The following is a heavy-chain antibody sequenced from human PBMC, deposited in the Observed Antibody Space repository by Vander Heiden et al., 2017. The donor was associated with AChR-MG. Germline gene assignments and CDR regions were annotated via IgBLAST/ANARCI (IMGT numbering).Heavy chain of an antibody. D-gene: IGHD2-2*01. V-gene: IGHV1-69*01. CDR1: GGTFSSYA. CDR2: IIPIFGTA. Sequence: QVQLVQSGAEVQKPGSSVKVSCKASGGTFSSYAISWVRQAPGQGLEWMGGIIPIFGTANYAQKFQGRVTITADESTRTAYMELSSLRSEDTAVYYCARDKGYCSSTSCPQDYWGQGTLVTVSS. CDR3: ARDKGYCSSTSCPQDY. J-gene: IGHJ4*02.